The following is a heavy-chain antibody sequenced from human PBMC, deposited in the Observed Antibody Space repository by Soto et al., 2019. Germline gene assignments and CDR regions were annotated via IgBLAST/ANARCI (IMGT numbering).Heavy chain of an antibody. V-gene: IGHV3-23*01. CDR1: GFSFSSYA. J-gene: IGHJ4*02. CDR2: ISARGGSS. Sequence: DVQLLESGGGLGQPGGSLRLSCAASGFSFSSYAMVWVRQAPGKGLGWVAVISARGGSSYFADSVKGRFTLSRDNSKNVLSLEMNSLRAEDTAIYFCAKGSIEYSASVDNWGQGTLVVVSS. D-gene: IGHD5-12*01. CDR3: AKGSIEYSASVDN.